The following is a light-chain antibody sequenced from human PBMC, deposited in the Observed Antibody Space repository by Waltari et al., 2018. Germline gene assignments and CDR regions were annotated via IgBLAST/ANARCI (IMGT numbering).Light chain of an antibody. V-gene: IGKV1-39*01. CDR3: QQSYSTPRT. Sequence: DIQMTQSPSSLSASVGDRVTVTCRASQSISSYLNWYQQKPGKAPRLLIYAASSLQSGVPSRFRGSGAGTEFTLTISSLQPEDCATYYCQQSYSTPRTFGQGTKLEIK. J-gene: IGKJ2*01. CDR2: AAS. CDR1: QSISSY.